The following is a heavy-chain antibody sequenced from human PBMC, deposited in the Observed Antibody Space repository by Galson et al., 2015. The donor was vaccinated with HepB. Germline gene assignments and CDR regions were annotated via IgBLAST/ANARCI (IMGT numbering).Heavy chain of an antibody. CDR3: AKEGYYYDSSGHFDY. J-gene: IGHJ4*02. D-gene: IGHD3-22*01. Sequence: SLRLSCAASGFTFSSYAMSWVRQAPGKGLERVSAISAGDGSTYYADSVKGRFTISRDNSKNTLSLQMNSLRAEDTAVYYCAKEGYYYDSSGHFDYWGQGTLVTVSS. CDR1: GFTFSSYA. V-gene: IGHV3-23*01. CDR2: ISAGDGST.